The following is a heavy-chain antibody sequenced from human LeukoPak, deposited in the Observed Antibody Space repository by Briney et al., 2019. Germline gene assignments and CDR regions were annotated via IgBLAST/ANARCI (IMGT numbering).Heavy chain of an antibody. Sequence: GGSLRLPCTASGFIFSNYWMSWVRQTPEKGLEWVANIKQDGSEKVYVDSVKGRFTISRDNGKSSLYLQMSGLRAEDTAVYYCARDPYSSSWSYGMDVWGQGTTVTVYS. CDR3: ARDPYSSSWSYGMDV. CDR2: IKQDGSEK. CDR1: GFIFSNYW. D-gene: IGHD6-13*01. J-gene: IGHJ6*02. V-gene: IGHV3-7*05.